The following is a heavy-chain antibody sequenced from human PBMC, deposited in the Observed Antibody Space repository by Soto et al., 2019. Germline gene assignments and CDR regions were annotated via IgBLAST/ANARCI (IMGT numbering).Heavy chain of an antibody. CDR2: VYSTGST. CDR1: GASIRGSYYF. V-gene: IGHV4-30-4*08. J-gene: IGHJ4*02. Sequence: KSSETLSLTCTVTGASIRGSYYFWSWIRQPPGEGLEWLGYVYSTGSTYYNPSLKSRISMSVDTSKNQFSLILSSVSAEDTALYYCARESEDLTSNFDYWGQGTLVTVSS. CDR3: ARESEDLTSNFDY.